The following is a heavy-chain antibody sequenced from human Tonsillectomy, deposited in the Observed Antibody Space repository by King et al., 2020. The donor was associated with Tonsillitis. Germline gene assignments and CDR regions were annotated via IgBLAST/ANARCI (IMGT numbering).Heavy chain of an antibody. Sequence: QLQESGPGLVRPSETLSLTCTVSGGSISSSSYYWGWIRQPPGKGLEWIGSIYYSGSTYYNPSLKSRVTISVDTSKNQVSLKLSSVTAADTAVYFCARANYYDVWSGYPYFDYWGQGPLVTVSS. CDR1: GGSISSSSYY. D-gene: IGHD3-3*01. CDR3: ARANYYDVWSGYPYFDY. V-gene: IGHV4-39*01. CDR2: IYYSGST. J-gene: IGHJ4*02.